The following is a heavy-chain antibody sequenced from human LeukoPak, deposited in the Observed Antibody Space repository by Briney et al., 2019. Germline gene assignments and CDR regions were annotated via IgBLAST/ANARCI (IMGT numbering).Heavy chain of an antibody. CDR2: ISDSGSST. CDR3: AKDGFLWFGELLSEPRYFDY. J-gene: IGHJ4*02. D-gene: IGHD3-10*01. V-gene: IGHV3-23*01. Sequence: GGSLRLSCAASGFTFSSYAMSWVRHTPGKGLEWVSSISDSGSSTYYADSVKGRFTISRDNSKNTLYLQMNSLRAEDTAVYYCAKDGFLWFGELLSEPRYFDYWGQGTLVTVSS. CDR1: GFTFSSYA.